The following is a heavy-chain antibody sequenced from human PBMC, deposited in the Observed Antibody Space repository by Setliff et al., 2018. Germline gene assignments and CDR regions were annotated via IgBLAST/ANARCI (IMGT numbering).Heavy chain of an antibody. J-gene: IGHJ4*02. CDR3: ARVASDTAMVHDY. CDR2: IIPIFGTA. V-gene: IGHV1-69*05. CDR1: GGTFSSYA. Sequence: ASVKVSCKASGGTFSSYAISWVRQAPGQGLEWMGGIIPIFGTANYAQKFQGRVTITTDESTSTAYMELSSLRSEDTAVYYCARVASDTAMVHDYWGQGTLVTVSS. D-gene: IGHD5-18*01.